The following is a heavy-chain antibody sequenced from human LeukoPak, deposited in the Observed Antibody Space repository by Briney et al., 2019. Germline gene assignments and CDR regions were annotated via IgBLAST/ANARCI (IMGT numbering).Heavy chain of an antibody. V-gene: IGHV3-30*02. Sequence: HPGGSLRLSCTASGFIFSRYVMHWVRQAPGKGPECVAFIRYDGSYKYYIDSVKGRFTISRDNSKSTLYLQMNGLRAEDRAVYFCAKDSGTYYGDYIDYRGQGTLVTVSS. J-gene: IGHJ4*02. CDR1: GFIFSRYV. CDR2: IRYDGSYK. D-gene: IGHD3-10*01. CDR3: AKDSGTYYGDYIDY.